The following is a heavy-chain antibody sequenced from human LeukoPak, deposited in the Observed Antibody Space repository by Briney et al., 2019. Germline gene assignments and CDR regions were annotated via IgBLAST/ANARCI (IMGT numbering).Heavy chain of an antibody. V-gene: IGHV4-34*01. CDR1: GGSFSGYY. Sequence: PSETLSLTCAVYGGSFSGYYWSWIRQPPGKGLEWIGEINHSGSTNYNPSLKSRVTMSVDTSKNQFSLKLSSVTAADTAVYYCARFVVVPAAIRRRYNWFDPWGQGTLVTVSS. D-gene: IGHD2-2*02. CDR3: ARFVVVPAAIRRRYNWFDP. J-gene: IGHJ5*02. CDR2: INHSGST.